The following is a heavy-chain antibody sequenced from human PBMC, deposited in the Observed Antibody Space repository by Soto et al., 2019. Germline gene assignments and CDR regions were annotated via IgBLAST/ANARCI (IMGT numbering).Heavy chain of an antibody. J-gene: IGHJ3*02. Sequence: QVQLVQSGAEVKKPGSSVKVSCKASGGTFSSYAISWVRQAPGQGLEWMGGIIPIFGTANYAQKFQGRVTITADEYTSTAYMELSSLRSEDTAVYYCATTPYCSGGSCYPDDAFDIWGKGTMVTVSS. CDR3: ATTPYCSGGSCYPDDAFDI. CDR1: GGTFSSYA. D-gene: IGHD2-15*01. CDR2: IIPIFGTA. V-gene: IGHV1-69*01.